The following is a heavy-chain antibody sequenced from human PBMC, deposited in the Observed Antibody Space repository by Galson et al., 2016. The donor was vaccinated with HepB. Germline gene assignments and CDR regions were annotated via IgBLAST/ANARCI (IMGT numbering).Heavy chain of an antibody. V-gene: IGHV3-48*02. D-gene: IGHD3-3*01. CDR3: ARDRDFWSGYYTDAFDI. J-gene: IGHJ3*02. CDR2: ISSSSQTI. CDR1: GFALTDYG. Sequence: SLRLSCAASGFALTDYGINWVRQAPGEGREWVSYISSSSQTINYADSVKGRFTISKDTAKNSVYLQMNSLRDEDTAVYYCARDRDFWSGYYTDAFDIWGQGTMVTVSS.